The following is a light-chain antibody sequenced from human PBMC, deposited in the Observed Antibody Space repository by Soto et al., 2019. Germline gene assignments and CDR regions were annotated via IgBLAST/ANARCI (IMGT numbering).Light chain of an antibody. J-gene: IGKJ3*01. CDR3: QQYGSSPLT. CDR2: GAS. Sequence: EIVLTQSPGTLSLSPGERATLSCRASQSVDSSYLAWYQQKPGQAPRLLIYGASSRATGIPDRFSGSGSGTDFTLTISRLEPEDFAVYYCQQYGSSPLTLGPGTKVDIK. CDR1: QSVDSSY. V-gene: IGKV3-20*01.